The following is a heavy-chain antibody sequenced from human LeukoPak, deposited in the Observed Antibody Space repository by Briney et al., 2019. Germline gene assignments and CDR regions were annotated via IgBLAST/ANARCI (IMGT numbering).Heavy chain of an antibody. CDR1: GGSISSGGYS. Sequence: SQTLSLTCAVSGGSISSGGYSWSWLRQPPGKGLEWIGYIYHSGSTYYNPSLKSRVTISVDRSKNQLSLKLSSVTAADTAVYYCARALVVPAAIYWFDPWGQGTLVTVSS. CDR3: ARALVVPAAIYWFDP. V-gene: IGHV4-30-2*01. CDR2: IYHSGST. D-gene: IGHD2-2*01. J-gene: IGHJ5*02.